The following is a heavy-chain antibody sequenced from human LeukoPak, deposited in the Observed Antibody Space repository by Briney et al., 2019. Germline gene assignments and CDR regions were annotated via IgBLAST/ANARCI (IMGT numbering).Heavy chain of an antibody. V-gene: IGHV1-69*04. J-gene: IGHJ6*02. CDR2: IIRILGIA. CDR3: ARDRSILTGPYYYYGMDV. CDR1: GGTFSSYA. D-gene: IGHD3-9*01. Sequence: GASVKVSCKASGGTFSSYAISWVRQAPGQGLEWMGRIIRILGIANYAQKFQGRVTITADKSTSTAYMELSSLRSEDTAVYYCARDRSILTGPYYYYGMDVWGQGTTVTVSS.